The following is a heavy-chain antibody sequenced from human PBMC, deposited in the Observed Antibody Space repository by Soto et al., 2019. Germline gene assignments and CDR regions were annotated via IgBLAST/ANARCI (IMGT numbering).Heavy chain of an antibody. D-gene: IGHD2-15*01. CDR3: ARENYGSGGAPFLDF. Sequence: LSLTCSVSGDSITAYYWTWIRQPPGRGLEYIGYISSSGNTYYNPSLRSRVAISLDTSKNQFSLSLTSVTAADTAVYYCARENYGSGGAPFLDFWGQGTLVTVS. V-gene: IGHV4-59*01. CDR2: ISSSGNT. J-gene: IGHJ4*02. CDR1: GDSITAYY.